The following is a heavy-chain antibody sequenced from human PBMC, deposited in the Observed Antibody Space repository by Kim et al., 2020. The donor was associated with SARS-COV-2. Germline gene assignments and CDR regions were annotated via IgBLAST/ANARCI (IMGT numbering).Heavy chain of an antibody. CDR1: GYSFTSYW. Sequence: GESLKISCKGSGYSFTSYWIGWVRQMPGKGLEWMGIIYPGDSDTRYSPSFQGQVTISADKSISTAYLQWSSLKASDTAMYYCARSLTQSTSTTSYDFWSGYYSGEYNWFDPWGQGTLVTVSS. D-gene: IGHD3-3*01. CDR3: ARSLTQSTSTTSYDFWSGYYSGEYNWFDP. V-gene: IGHV5-51*01. CDR2: IYPGDSDT. J-gene: IGHJ5*02.